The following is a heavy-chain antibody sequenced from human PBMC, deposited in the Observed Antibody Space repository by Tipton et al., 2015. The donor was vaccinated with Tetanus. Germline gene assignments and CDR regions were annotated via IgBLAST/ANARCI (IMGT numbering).Heavy chain of an antibody. D-gene: IGHD3-22*01. CDR1: GFTFNGYG. J-gene: IGHJ4*02. CDR3: ARHGDGSSGYYYYFDY. V-gene: IGHV3-33*01. CDR2: VWYDGSKQ. Sequence: SLRLSCAASGFTFNGYGMHWVRQAPGKGLEWLALVWYDGSKQYYADSVKGRFTISRDNSKNTLYLQMNSLRVEDTAVYYCARHGDGSSGYYYYFDYWGQGTRVTVSS.